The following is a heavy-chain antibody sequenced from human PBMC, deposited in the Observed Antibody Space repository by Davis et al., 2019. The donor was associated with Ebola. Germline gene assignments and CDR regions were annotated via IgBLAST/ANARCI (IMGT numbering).Heavy chain of an antibody. D-gene: IGHD1-1*01. CDR2: TSHNERER. CDR1: GFTFSNHA. CDR3: ARALHDEVLDY. J-gene: IGHJ4*02. Sequence: PGGSLRLSCVASGFTFSNHAMHWVRQAPGKGLEWVAVTSHNERERFYGESVQGRFTISRDNSENVLYRQMDSLRPDDTAIYFCARALHDEVLDYWGQGTPVTVSS. V-gene: IGHV3-30*04.